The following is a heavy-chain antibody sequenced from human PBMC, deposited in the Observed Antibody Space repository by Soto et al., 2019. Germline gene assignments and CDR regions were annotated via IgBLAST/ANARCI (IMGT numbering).Heavy chain of an antibody. CDR3: AKGPADPLYYDFWSGYYSY. D-gene: IGHD3-3*01. CDR2: ISGSGGST. V-gene: IGHV3-23*01. J-gene: IGHJ4*02. CDR1: GFTSSNYW. Sequence: GGSLRLSCAASGFTSSNYWMSWVRQAPGKGLEWVSAISGSGGSTYYADSVKGRFTISRDNSKNTLYLQMNSLRAEDTAVYYCAKGPADPLYYDFWSGYYSYWGQGTLVTVSS.